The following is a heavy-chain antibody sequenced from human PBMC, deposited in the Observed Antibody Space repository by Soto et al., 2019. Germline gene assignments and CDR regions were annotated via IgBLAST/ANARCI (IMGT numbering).Heavy chain of an antibody. V-gene: IGHV1-18*01. CDR2: ISAYNGNT. CDR1: GYTFTSYG. D-gene: IGHD6-13*01. J-gene: IGHJ4*02. CDR3: ARDLSIAAAGYYFDY. Sequence: ASVKVSCKASGYTFTSYGISWVRQAPGQGLEWMGWISAYNGNTNYAQKLQGRVTMTTDTSTSTAYMELRSLRSDDTAVYYCARDLSIAAAGYYFDYWGQGTLVTVSS.